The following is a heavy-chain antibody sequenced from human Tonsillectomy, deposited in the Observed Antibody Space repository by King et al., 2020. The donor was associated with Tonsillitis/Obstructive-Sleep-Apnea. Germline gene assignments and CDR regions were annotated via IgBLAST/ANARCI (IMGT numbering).Heavy chain of an antibody. D-gene: IGHD3-10*02. V-gene: IGHV3-64*01. CDR3: APSLALVFALSVSCSHSTLSVRRVRLPPGAVAVCSCAPRLGALSGAFCI. CDR2: ISSNGGST. CDR1: GFTFSSYA. J-gene: IGHJ3*02. Sequence: VQLVESGGGLVQPGGSLRLSCAASGFTFSSYAMHWVRQAPGKGLEYVSAISSNGGSTYYANSVKGRFTISRDNSKNTLYLQMGSLRAEDMAGYYCAPSLALVFALSVSCSHSTLSVRRVRLPPGAVAVCSCAPRLGALSGAFCISGHGPILTLSS.